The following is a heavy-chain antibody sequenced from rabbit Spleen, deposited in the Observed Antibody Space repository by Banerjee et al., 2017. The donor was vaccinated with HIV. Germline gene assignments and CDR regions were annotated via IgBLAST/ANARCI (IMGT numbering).Heavy chain of an antibody. D-gene: IGHD8-1*01. CDR3: ARDSGTSFSSYGMDL. CDR2: IDAGDSTI. J-gene: IGHJ6*01. CDR1: GFSFSGGFF. Sequence: QSLEESGGGLVQPEGSLTLTCTVSGFSFSGGFFMCWVRQAPGEGLEWIACIDAGDSTIYYADWVNGRFTISSHNAQNTLYLQLNSLTAADTATYFCARDSGTSFSSYGMDLWGQGTLVTVS. V-gene: IGHV1S40*01.